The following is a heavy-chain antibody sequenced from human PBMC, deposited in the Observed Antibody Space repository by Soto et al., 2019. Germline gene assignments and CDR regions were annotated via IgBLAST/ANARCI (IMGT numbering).Heavy chain of an antibody. J-gene: IGHJ3*02. CDR2: IIPILGIA. V-gene: IGHV1-69*04. Sequence: SVKVSCKASGGTFSSYTISWVRQAPGQGLEWMGRIIPILGIANYAQKFQGRVTVTADKSTSTAYMELSSLRSEDTAVYYCATDDRTTAAYSNYVSDAFEIWGQGTMVTVAS. D-gene: IGHD4-4*01. CDR3: ATDDRTTAAYSNYVSDAFEI. CDR1: GGTFSSYT.